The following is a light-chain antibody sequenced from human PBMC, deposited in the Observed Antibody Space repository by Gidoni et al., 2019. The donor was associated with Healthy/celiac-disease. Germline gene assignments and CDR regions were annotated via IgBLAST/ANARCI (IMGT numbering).Light chain of an antibody. Sequence: IVMTQPPATLSVSPAERATLSCRASQSVSSNLAWYQQKPGQAPRLLIYGASPRPAGIPARFSGSGSGNEFTLTSSIQQSEDVAVYYCQQYNNWPRTFGQGTKVEIK. CDR3: QQYNNWPRT. V-gene: IGKV3-15*01. CDR2: GAS. CDR1: QSVSSN. J-gene: IGKJ1*01.